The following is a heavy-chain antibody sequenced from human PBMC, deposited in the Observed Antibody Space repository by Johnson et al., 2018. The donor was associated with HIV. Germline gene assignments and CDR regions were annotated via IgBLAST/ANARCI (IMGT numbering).Heavy chain of an antibody. Sequence: VQLVESGGGVVQPGRSLRLSCAASGFTFSSYAMHWVRQAPGKGLEWVAVISYDGSNKYYAYSVKGRFTISRDISRNTLYLQMNSLRAEDTAVYYCARVRGVVGATHAFDIWGQGTMVTVSS. V-gene: IGHV3-30*04. CDR3: ARVRGVVGATHAFDI. CDR2: ISYDGSNK. J-gene: IGHJ3*02. D-gene: IGHD1-26*01. CDR1: GFTFSSYA.